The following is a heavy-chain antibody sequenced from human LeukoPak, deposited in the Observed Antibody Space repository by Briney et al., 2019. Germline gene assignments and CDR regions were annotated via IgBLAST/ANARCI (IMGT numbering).Heavy chain of an antibody. Sequence: PGGSLRLSCAASGFTFSSYTMNWVRQPPGKGLEWVSNIGTSSTTTYYADSVKGRFTISRDKAKNSLYLQMNSLRADDTAAYYCARFAAGGSYYYYMDVWGKGTTVTVSS. J-gene: IGHJ6*03. D-gene: IGHD6-25*01. V-gene: IGHV3-48*01. CDR2: IGTSSTTT. CDR3: ARFAAGGSYYYYMDV. CDR1: GFTFSSYT.